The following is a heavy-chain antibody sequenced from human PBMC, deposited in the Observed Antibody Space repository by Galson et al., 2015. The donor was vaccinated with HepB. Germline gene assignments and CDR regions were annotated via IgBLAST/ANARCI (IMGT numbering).Heavy chain of an antibody. CDR1: GDSVSSNSAA. CDR2: TYYRSKWYN. D-gene: IGHD2-21*02. V-gene: IGHV6-1*01. CDR3: ARGLQVVVTSYYYYMDV. J-gene: IGHJ6*03. Sequence: CAISGDSVSSNSAAWNWIRQSPSRGLEWLGRTYYRSKWYNDYAVSVKSRITINPDTSKNQFSLQLDSVTPEDTAVYYCARGLQVVVTSYYYYMDVWGKGTTVTVSS.